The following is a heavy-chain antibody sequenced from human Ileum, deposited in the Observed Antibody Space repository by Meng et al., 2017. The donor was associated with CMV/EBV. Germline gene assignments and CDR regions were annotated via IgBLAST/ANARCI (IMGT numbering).Heavy chain of an antibody. Sequence: SSNYAIHWVRQVPGQGPEWMGGIIPILGITNYAQKFQGRVTITADKSTSTAYIELSSLRSEDTAVYYCGRTVGNNWYVEGWIRAIDYWGQGTLVTVSS. V-gene: IGHV1-69*10. J-gene: IGHJ4*02. CDR3: GRTVGNNWYVEGWIRAIDY. D-gene: IGHD1-1*01. CDR2: IIPILGIT. CDR1: SSNYA.